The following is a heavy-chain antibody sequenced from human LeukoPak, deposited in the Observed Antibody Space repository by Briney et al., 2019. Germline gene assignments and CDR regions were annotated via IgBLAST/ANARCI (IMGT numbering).Heavy chain of an antibody. J-gene: IGHJ4*02. D-gene: IGHD3-22*01. V-gene: IGHV3-23*01. CDR1: GFTFSSYA. CDR3: AKDAAYYYDSSGPGDY. CDR2: ISGSGGST. Sequence: PGGSLRLSCTASGFTFSSYAMSWVRLAPGKGLEWVSAISGSGGSTYYADSVKGRFTISRDNSKNTLYLQMNSLRAEDTAVYYCAKDAAYYYDSSGPGDYWGQGTLVTVSS.